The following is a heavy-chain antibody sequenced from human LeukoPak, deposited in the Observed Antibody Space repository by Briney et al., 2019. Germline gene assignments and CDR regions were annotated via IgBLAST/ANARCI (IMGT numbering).Heavy chain of an antibody. CDR1: GFTVSSNY. D-gene: IGHD3-16*01. J-gene: IGHJ4*02. CDR2: IYSGGST. CDR3: ARDQDIWGTYGRDY. Sequence: GGSLRLSCAASGFTVSSNYMSWVRQAPGKGLEWVSVIYSGGSTYYADSVKGRFTISRDNSKNTLYLQMNSLRAEDTAVYYCARDQDIWGTYGRDYWGQGTLVTVSS. V-gene: IGHV3-53*01.